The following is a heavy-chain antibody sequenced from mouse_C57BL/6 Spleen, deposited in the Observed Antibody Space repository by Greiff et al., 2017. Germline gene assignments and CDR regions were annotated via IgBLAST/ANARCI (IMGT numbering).Heavy chain of an antibody. Sequence: VQLQQSGAELVKPGASVKMSCKASGYTFTTYPIEWMKQNHGKSLEWIGNFHPYNDDTKYNEKFKGKATLTVGKSSSTVYLELSRLTSDDAAVYYCARRRTGTWYFDYWGQGTTLTVSS. CDR3: ARRRTGTWYFDY. CDR2: FHPYNDDT. D-gene: IGHD4-1*01. J-gene: IGHJ2*01. CDR1: GYTFTTYP. V-gene: IGHV1-47*01.